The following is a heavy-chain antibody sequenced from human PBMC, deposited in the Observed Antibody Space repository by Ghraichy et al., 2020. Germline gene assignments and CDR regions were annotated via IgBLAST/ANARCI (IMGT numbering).Heavy chain of an antibody. CDR1: GFTVSGNA. CDR2: TYTGGTT. CDR3: AREGKYYLDH. J-gene: IGHJ4*02. D-gene: IGHD3-10*01. V-gene: IGHV3-66*01. Sequence: GGSLRLSCTVSGFTVSGNAMNWVRQAPGKGLEWVSVTYTGGTTYYTDSVRGRFTISRDTSTNMVYLQMKSLRAEDTAVYYCAREGKYYLDHWGQGTLVTVSS.